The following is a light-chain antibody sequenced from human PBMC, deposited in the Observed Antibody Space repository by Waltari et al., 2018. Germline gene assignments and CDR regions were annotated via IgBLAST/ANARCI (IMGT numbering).Light chain of an antibody. CDR2: KAA. Sequence: DIQMTQSPSTLSASVGDRVTITCRASQSISKLAWYQQKPGKAPNLLNNKAASLQSGVPSRFSRSGYGTEFTLTSSSLQPDDFSTYYCQQYNSYPLTFGGGTKVEI. CDR1: QSISK. J-gene: IGKJ4*01. CDR3: QQYNSYPLT. V-gene: IGKV1-5*03.